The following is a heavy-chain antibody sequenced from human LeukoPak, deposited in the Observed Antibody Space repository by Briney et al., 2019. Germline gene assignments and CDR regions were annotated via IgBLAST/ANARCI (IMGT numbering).Heavy chain of an antibody. D-gene: IGHD3-10*01. J-gene: IGHJ3*02. CDR1: GDSISSGNW. V-gene: IGHV4-4*02. CDR3: ARGLVLLWFGESSDAFDI. Sequence: SGTLSLTCIVSGDSISSGNWWSWVRQPPGKGLEWIGDFYHRGTTNYNPSLKSRVSISVDMSKNHLFLNLTSVTAADTAVYYCARGLVLLWFGESSDAFDIWGQGTMVTVSS. CDR2: FYHRGTT.